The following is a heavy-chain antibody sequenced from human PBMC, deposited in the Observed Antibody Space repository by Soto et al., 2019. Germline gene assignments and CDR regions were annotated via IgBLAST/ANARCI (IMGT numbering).Heavy chain of an antibody. J-gene: IGHJ2*01. CDR2: ISYDGSKK. CDR1: GFTLSDYP. V-gene: IGHV3-30-3*01. CDR3: ARESPVLSWYFDL. Sequence: GGSLRVSCAAPGFTLSDYPMNWVRQAPGKGLEWAALISYDGSKKYYADSVRGRFTISRDNSKNTLYLQMSSLTTEDTSVYYCARESPVLSWYFDLWGRGTLVTVSS.